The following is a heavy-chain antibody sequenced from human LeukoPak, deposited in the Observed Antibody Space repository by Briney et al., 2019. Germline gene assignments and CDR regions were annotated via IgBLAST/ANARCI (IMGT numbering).Heavy chain of an antibody. CDR1: GFTFSSYG. V-gene: IGHV3-30*18. D-gene: IGHD6-19*01. J-gene: IGHJ4*02. CDR2: ISYDGSNK. Sequence: GGSLRLSCAASGFTFSSYGMHWVRQAPGKGLEWVAVISYDGSNKYYPDSVKGRFTISRDSSKNTLYLQMNSLRAEDTAVYYCAKDLERGYSSGWYLGYWGQGTLVTVSS. CDR3: AKDLERGYSSGWYLGY.